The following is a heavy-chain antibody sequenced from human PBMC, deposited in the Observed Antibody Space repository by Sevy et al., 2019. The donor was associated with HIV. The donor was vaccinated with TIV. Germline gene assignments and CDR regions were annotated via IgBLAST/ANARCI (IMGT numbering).Heavy chain of an antibody. Sequence: GGSLRLSCAASEFTFSSYSMNWVRQAPGKGLEWVSSISGISNYIYYADSVKGRFTISRDNAKSSLYLQMNSLRAEDMAVYYCARTGCSITSCLTADAFDIWGQGTLVTVSS. CDR2: ISGISNYI. J-gene: IGHJ3*02. CDR3: ARTGCSITSCLTADAFDI. D-gene: IGHD2-2*01. V-gene: IGHV3-21*06. CDR1: EFTFSSYS.